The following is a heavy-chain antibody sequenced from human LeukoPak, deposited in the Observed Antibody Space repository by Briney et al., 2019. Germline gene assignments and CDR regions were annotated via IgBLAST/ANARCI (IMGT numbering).Heavy chain of an antibody. CDR3: AKSPRRPPAAEDY. CDR2: IGGSGVST. J-gene: IGHJ4*02. D-gene: IGHD6-25*01. CDR1: GFTFSTYG. Sequence: PGGSLRLSCGVSGFTFSTYGMTWVRQAPGKGLEWVSAIGGSGVSTYYADSVKGRFTISRDNSRNTLYLQMNSLRAEDTAVYYCAKSPRRPPAAEDYWGRGTLVTVSS. V-gene: IGHV3-23*01.